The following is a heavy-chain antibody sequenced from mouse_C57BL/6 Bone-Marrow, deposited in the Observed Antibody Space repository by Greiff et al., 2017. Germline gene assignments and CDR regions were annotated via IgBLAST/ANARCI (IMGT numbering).Heavy chain of an antibody. V-gene: IGHV1-55*01. D-gene: IGHD1-1*01. CDR3: ARSGYYGSSWYFDV. Sequence: QVQLQQPGAELVKPGASVKMSCKASGYTFTSYWITWVKQRPGQGLAWIGDIYPGSGSTNYNEKFKSKATLTVDTSSSTAYMQLSSLTSEDSAVYYCARSGYYGSSWYFDVWGTGTTVTVSS. CDR2: IYPGSGST. CDR1: GYTFTSYW. J-gene: IGHJ1*03.